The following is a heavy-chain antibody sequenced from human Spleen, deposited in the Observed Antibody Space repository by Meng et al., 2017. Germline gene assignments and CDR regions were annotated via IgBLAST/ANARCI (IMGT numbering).Heavy chain of an antibody. CDR1: GYTFTGYY. D-gene: IGHD6-13*01. CDR3: VRDEDISAAGKLFGDY. CDR2: INPNSGGT. J-gene: IGHJ4*02. Sequence: QVQLVQSGAEVQKPGSSVKVSCKPSGYTFTGYYMHWVRQAPGQGLEWMGRINPNSGGTNYAQKFQGRVTMTRDTSISTAYMELSRLRSDDTAIYYCVRDEDISAAGKLFGDYWGQGTLVTVSS. V-gene: IGHV1-2*06.